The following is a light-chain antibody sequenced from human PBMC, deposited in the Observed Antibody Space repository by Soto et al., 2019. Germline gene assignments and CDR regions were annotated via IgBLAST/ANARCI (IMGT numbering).Light chain of an antibody. CDR2: RNN. CDR1: SSNIGSNY. J-gene: IGLJ1*01. CDR3: ATWDDSLSNYV. V-gene: IGLV1-47*01. Sequence: QPALTQPPSASGTPGQRGTISCSGSSSNIGSNYVYWYQHLTGTAPKLLIYRNNQRPSGVPDRFSGSKSGTSASLAISGLRSEDEADYYCATWDDSLSNYVFGTGTKVTVL.